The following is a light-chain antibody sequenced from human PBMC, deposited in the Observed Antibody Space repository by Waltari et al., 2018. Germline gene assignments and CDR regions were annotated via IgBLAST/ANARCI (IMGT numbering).Light chain of an antibody. CDR3: QQYYSGRT. Sequence: DIVMTQSPDSLAVSLGERVTINCKSSQSLLYNSNDKNYLAWYQQKPGQPPKLLFYWASTRHSGVPDRFIAGGSATDFTLTISSLQAEDVAVYYCQQYYSGRTFGQGTRVEIK. J-gene: IGKJ1*01. CDR2: WAS. V-gene: IGKV4-1*01. CDR1: QSLLYNSNDKNY.